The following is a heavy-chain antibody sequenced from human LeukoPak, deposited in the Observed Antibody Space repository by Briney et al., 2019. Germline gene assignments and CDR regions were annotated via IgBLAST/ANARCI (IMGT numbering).Heavy chain of an antibody. CDR2: MDPTGSQK. CDR3: AISTSGNY. J-gene: IGHJ4*01. Sequence: GGSLRLSCAASQFTLNWSWMDWVRQAPGKRLEWVANMDPTGSQKRYVDSVQGRFTISKDNPGASLYLDMHSLRAEDTAIYYCAISTSGNYWGQGTLVTVSS. CDR1: QFTLNWSW. D-gene: IGHD3-10*01. V-gene: IGHV3-7*01.